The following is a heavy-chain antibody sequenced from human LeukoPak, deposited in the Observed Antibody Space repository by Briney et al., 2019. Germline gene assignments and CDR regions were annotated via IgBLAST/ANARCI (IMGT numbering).Heavy chain of an antibody. Sequence: SETLSLTCTVSGGSISSSSYYWGWIRQPPGKGLEWIGSIYYSGSTYYNPSLKSRVTISVDTSKNQFSLKLSSVTAADTAVYYCARHLPGRGNWFDPWGQGTLVSVSS. CDR2: IYYSGST. D-gene: IGHD3-10*01. V-gene: IGHV4-39*01. CDR3: ARHLPGRGNWFDP. J-gene: IGHJ5*02. CDR1: GGSISSSSYY.